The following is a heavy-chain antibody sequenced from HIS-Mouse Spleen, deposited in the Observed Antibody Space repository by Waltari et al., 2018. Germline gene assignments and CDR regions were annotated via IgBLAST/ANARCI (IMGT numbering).Heavy chain of an antibody. CDR2: SDYRGSP. J-gene: IGHJ2*01. Sequence: QLQLQESGPGLVKPSETLSLTCTVSGGSISSSSYYWGWFRQPPGKGLEWIGSSDYRGSPYYNPSLKSRVTISVDTSKNQFSLKLSSVTAADTAVYYCAREIPYSSSWYDWYFDLWGRGTLVTVSS. V-gene: IGHV4-39*07. CDR1: GGSISSSSYY. D-gene: IGHD6-13*01. CDR3: AREIPYSSSWYDWYFDL.